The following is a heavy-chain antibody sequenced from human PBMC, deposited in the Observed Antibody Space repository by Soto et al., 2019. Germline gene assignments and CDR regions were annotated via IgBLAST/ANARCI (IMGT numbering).Heavy chain of an antibody. D-gene: IGHD3-3*01. V-gene: IGHV4-34*01. CDR3: ARGKSYYDVWSGRSIHWFDP. Sequence: QVQLQQWGAGLLKPSETLSLTCAVYGGSFSGYYWSWIRQPPGKGLEWIGEINHSGSTNYNPSLKSRVTISVDTSKNQFSLKLSSVTAADTAVYYCARGKSYYDVWSGRSIHWFDPWGQGTLVTVSS. CDR1: GGSFSGYY. J-gene: IGHJ5*02. CDR2: INHSGST.